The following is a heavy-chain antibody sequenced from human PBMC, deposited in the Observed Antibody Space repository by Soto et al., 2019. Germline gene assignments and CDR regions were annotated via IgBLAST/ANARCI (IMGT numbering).Heavy chain of an antibody. V-gene: IGHV1-46*01. D-gene: IGHD2-21*02. CDR2: INPSGGST. CDR3: ARDSWGGDCLHYYYGMDV. J-gene: IGHJ6*02. CDR1: GYTFTSYY. Sequence: ASVKVSCKASGYTFTSYYMHWARQAPGQGLEWMGIINPSGGSTSYAQKFQGRVTMTRDTSTSTVYMELSSLRSEDTAVYYCARDSWGGDCLHYYYGMDVWGQGTTVTVSS.